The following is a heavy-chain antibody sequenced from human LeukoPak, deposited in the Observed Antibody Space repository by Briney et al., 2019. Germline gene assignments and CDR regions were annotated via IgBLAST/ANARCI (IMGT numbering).Heavy chain of an antibody. V-gene: IGHV4-31*03. Sequence: SETLSLTCTVSGGSISSGGYYWTWIRQHPGKGLEWIGYIYYSGSTYYNPSLKSRVTISVDTSMNQFSLMLSSVTAADTALFYCAKDRAGYCSGGSCYTTFDPWGQGTLVTVSS. CDR2: IYYSGST. D-gene: IGHD2-15*01. J-gene: IGHJ5*02. CDR1: GGSISSGGYY. CDR3: AKDRAGYCSGGSCYTTFDP.